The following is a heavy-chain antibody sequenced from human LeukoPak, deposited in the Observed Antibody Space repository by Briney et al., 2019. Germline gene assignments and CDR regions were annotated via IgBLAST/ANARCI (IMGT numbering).Heavy chain of an antibody. CDR1: RFTFSSYW. Sequence: GGSLRLSCAASRFTFSSYWMSWVRQAPGKGLEWVADIKKDGSEKYYVDSVKGRFTISRDNAKNSLYLQMNSLRAEDTAVYYCARDEAGSYYYDSSGSYYFDYWGQGTLVTVSS. CDR3: ARDEAGSYYYDSSGSYYFDY. J-gene: IGHJ4*02. CDR2: IKKDGSEK. V-gene: IGHV3-7*01. D-gene: IGHD3-22*01.